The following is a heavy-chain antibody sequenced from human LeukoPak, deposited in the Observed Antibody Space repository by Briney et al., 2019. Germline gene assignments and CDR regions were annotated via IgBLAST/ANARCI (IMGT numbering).Heavy chain of an antibody. CDR2: ISGTADSK. D-gene: IGHD3-16*01. V-gene: IGHV3-23*01. Sequence: GGSLRLSCAASRYIFRNYAMSWVRQAPGRGLEWLSIISGTADSKYYADSVKGRFTISRDNPRSTLYLEMNILRAEDTAVYYCAKADATIGGAFDTWGQGTMVIVSS. J-gene: IGHJ3*02. CDR1: RYIFRNYA. CDR3: AKADATIGGAFDT.